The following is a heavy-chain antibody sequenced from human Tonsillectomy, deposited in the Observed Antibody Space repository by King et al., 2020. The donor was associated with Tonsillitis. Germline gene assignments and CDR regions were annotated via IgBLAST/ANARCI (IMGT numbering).Heavy chain of an antibody. CDR1: GGSISSYY. Sequence: VQLQESGPGLVKPSETLSLTCTVSGGSISSYYWSWIRQPPGKGLEWIGYIYYSGSTNYNPSLKSRVTISVDTSKNQFSLKLSSGTAADTAVYYCARHTGRKGYFDYWGQGTLVTVSS. J-gene: IGHJ4*02. D-gene: IGHD1-14*01. CDR3: ARHTGRKGYFDY. V-gene: IGHV4-59*08. CDR2: IYYSGST.